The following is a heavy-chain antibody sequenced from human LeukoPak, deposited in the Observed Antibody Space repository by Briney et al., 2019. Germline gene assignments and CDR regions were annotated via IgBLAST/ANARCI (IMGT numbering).Heavy chain of an antibody. D-gene: IGHD3-10*01. V-gene: IGHV3-23*01. CDR1: GFTFSRYD. CDR3: ANDPVYYYGSGSYYKCGFDY. J-gene: IGHJ4*02. Sequence: GGALRLSHAASGFTFSRYDMSWVRHPPGKGLEWVWDHSDRGWGAYYADSGKGHYTISIDNCKNTLSLQMNSLRAEDTAVYCCANDPVYYYGSGSYYKCGFDYWGQGGLVAVAS. CDR2: HSDRGWGA.